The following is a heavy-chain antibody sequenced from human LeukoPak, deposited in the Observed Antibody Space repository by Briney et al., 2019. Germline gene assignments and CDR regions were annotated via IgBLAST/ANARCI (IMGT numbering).Heavy chain of an antibody. V-gene: IGHV3-7*01. D-gene: IGHD3-22*01. CDR2: IKQDGSEK. Sequence: PGGSLRLSCAASGFTFTNYWMTWVRQAPGKGLEWVANIKQDGSEKYYVDSVKGRFTISRDNAKNSLYLQMNSLRAEDTAVYYCARSTYSSGYYQAWGQGTLVTVSS. CDR3: ARSTYSSGYYQA. J-gene: IGHJ5*02. CDR1: GFTFTNYW.